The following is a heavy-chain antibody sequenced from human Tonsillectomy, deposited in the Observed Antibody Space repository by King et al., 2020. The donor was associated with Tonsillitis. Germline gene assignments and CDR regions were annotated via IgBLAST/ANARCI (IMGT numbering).Heavy chain of an antibody. CDR3: ARTHTSHWGLNWFDP. CDR1: GGSISSYY. V-gene: IGHV4-59*08. J-gene: IGHJ5*02. Sequence: QVQLQESGPGLVKPSETLSLTCTVSGGSISSYYWSWIRQPPGKGLEWIGYMYYSGSTNYNPSLKSRVTISVDTSKNQFSLRLSSVTAADTAVYYCARTHTSHWGLNWFDPWGQGTLVTVSS. D-gene: IGHD3-16*01. CDR2: MYYSGST.